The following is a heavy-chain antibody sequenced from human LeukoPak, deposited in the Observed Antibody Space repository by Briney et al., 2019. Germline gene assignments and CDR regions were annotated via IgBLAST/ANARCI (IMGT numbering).Heavy chain of an antibody. CDR2: INPNSGGT. Sequence: ASVKVSCKASRYTFTGYYMHWVRQAPGQGLEWLVWINPNSGGTSYAQKFQGWVTMTRDTSISTAYMELSRLRSDDTAVYYCARGLSGYSSSWYGGVYLSGYYGMDVWGQGTTVTVSS. CDR1: RYTFTGYY. V-gene: IGHV1-2*04. CDR3: ARGLSGYSSSWYGGVYLSGYYGMDV. J-gene: IGHJ6*02. D-gene: IGHD6-13*01.